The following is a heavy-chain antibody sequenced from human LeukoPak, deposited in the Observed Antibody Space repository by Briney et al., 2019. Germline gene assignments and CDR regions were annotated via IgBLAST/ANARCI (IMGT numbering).Heavy chain of an antibody. D-gene: IGHD3-22*01. CDR2: MYHSGST. J-gene: IGHJ4*02. Sequence: SETLSLTCTVSCYSISSGHYWGWIRQPPVKGLEWIGSMYHSGSTYYNPSLKSRVIISVDMSKNQFSLKLSSVTAAYTAVYYCARLYYYDSSGYYERYYFDYWGQGTLVTVSS. CDR3: ARLYYYDSSGYYERYYFDY. CDR1: CYSISSGHY. V-gene: IGHV4-38-2*02.